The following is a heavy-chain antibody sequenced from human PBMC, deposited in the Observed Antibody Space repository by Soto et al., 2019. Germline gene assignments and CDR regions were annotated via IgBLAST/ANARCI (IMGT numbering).Heavy chain of an antibody. CDR2: VTGSGSSE. V-gene: IGHV3-23*01. CDR3: AKTGGIHWGFDY. CDR1: GFTFTDYA. J-gene: IGHJ4*02. D-gene: IGHD2-8*02. Sequence: GGSLRLSCIVSGFTFTDYAMSWVRQAPGKGLEWVSVVTGSGSSEAYADSVKGRFTISRDRSKNTLFLQMNSLRAEDTAVYYCAKTGGIHWGFDYWGQGTLVTVSS.